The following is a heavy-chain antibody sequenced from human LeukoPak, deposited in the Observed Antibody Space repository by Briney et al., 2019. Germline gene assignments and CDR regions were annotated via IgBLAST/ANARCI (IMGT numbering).Heavy chain of an antibody. Sequence: PSETLSLTCAVYGGSFSGYYWSWIRQPPGKGLEWIGEINHSGSTNYNRSLKSRVTISVDTSKNQFSLKLSSVTAADTAVYYCAITVTTDYWGQGTLVTVSS. V-gene: IGHV4-34*01. CDR2: INHSGST. CDR3: AITVTTDY. CDR1: GGSFSGYY. J-gene: IGHJ4*02. D-gene: IGHD4-17*01.